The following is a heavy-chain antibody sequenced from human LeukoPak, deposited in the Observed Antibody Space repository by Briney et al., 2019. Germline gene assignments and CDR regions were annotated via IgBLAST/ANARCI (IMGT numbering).Heavy chain of an antibody. CDR2: ISGSGGST. D-gene: IGHD3-3*01. J-gene: IGHJ4*02. V-gene: IGHV3-23*01. CDR3: AKSAQTRALFWSGYYGGELDY. Sequence: GGSLRLSCAASGFTFSSYAMSWVRQAPGKGLEWVSAISGSGGSTYYADSVKGRFTISRDNSKNTLYLQMNSLRAEDTAVYYCAKSAQTRALFWSGYYGGELDYWGQGTLVTVSS. CDR1: GFTFSSYA.